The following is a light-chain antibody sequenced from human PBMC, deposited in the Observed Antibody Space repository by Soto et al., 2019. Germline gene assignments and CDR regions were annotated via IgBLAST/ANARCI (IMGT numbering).Light chain of an antibody. CDR1: DVGAYNY. CDR3: SSFTNSSTLVV. Sequence: QSALTQPASVSGSPGQSITISCDVGAYNYVSWYISHPGKAPKLIIYDVGNRPSGVSNRFSGSKSGNTASLTISGLQAEDEADYYCSSFTNSSTLVVFGGGTKLTVL. J-gene: IGLJ2*01. V-gene: IGLV2-14*03. CDR2: DVG.